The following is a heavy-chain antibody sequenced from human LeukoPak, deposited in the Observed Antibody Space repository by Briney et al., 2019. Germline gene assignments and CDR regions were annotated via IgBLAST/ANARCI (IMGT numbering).Heavy chain of an antibody. CDR2: IKSKTDGGTT. V-gene: IGHV3-15*01. Sequence: GGFLRLSCAASGFTFSNAWMSWVRQAPGKGLEWVGRIKSKTDGGTTDYAAPVKGRFTISRDDSKNTLYLQMNSLKTEDTAVYYCTTDYYGSGSYYHYYYYGMDVWGQGTTVTVSS. D-gene: IGHD3-10*01. J-gene: IGHJ6*02. CDR3: TTDYYGSGSYYHYYYYGMDV. CDR1: GFTFSNAW.